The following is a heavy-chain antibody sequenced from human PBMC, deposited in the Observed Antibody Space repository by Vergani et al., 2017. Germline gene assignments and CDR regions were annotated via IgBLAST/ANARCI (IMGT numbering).Heavy chain of an antibody. J-gene: IGHJ5*02. CDR3: ARLRLMKGYDNWFDP. V-gene: IGHV5-51*01. CDR2: IYPGDSDT. CDR1: GYSFTSYW. Sequence: EVQLVQSGAEVKKPGESLKISCKGSGYSFTSYWIGWVRQMPGKGLEWMGIIYPGDSDTRYSPSFQGQVTISADNSISTAYLQWRSLKASDTAMYYCARLRLMKGYDNWFDPWGQGTRVTVSS. D-gene: IGHD2-8*01.